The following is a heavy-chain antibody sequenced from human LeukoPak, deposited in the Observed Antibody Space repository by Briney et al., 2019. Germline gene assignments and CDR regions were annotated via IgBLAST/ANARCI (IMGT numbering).Heavy chain of an antibody. CDR2: INPNSGGT. J-gene: IGHJ4*02. V-gene: IGHV1-2*02. D-gene: IGHD3-22*01. CDR1: GYTFTGYY. Sequence: ASVKVSCKASGYTFTGYYMHWVRQAPGQGLEWMGWINPNSGGTNYAQKFQGRVTMTRDTSISTAYMELSRLRSDDTAVYYCARAGEVEYYYDSSQDYWGQGTLVTVSS. CDR3: ARAGEVEYYYDSSQDY.